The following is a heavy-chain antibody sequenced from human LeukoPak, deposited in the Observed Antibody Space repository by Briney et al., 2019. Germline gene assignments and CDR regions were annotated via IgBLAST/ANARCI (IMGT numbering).Heavy chain of an antibody. Sequence: SGPTLVKPTHTLTLTCSCSGFSLTTSGVGVGWIRQPPGKALEWLTFIYWDDDVRSSPSLKNRLTITKDTSKNQVVLTMTNMDPGDTGTYYCAHRVRLEWIGADAFDFWGQGTMVTVSS. J-gene: IGHJ3*01. CDR1: GFSLTTSGVG. V-gene: IGHV2-5*02. D-gene: IGHD3-3*01. CDR3: AHRVRLEWIGADAFDF. CDR2: IYWDDDV.